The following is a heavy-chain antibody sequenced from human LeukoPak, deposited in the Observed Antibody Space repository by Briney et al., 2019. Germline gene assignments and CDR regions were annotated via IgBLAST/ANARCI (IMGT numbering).Heavy chain of an antibody. V-gene: IGHV4-38-2*02. Sequence: SETLSLTCSVSGLSITRPYYWGWIRQSPGKGLEWIGSTSHRDSPYYNPSLESRVTISVDTSKNQFSLKLSSVTAADTAVYYCASTNAAADNWFDPWGQGTLVTVSS. CDR3: ASTNAAADNWFDP. CDR1: GLSITRPYY. D-gene: IGHD6-13*01. CDR2: TSHRDSP. J-gene: IGHJ5*02.